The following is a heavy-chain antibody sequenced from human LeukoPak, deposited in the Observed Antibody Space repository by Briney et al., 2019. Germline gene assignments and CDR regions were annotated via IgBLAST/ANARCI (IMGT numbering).Heavy chain of an antibody. CDR3: ARFAPGIAVAAGYYYYYMDV. J-gene: IGHJ6*03. D-gene: IGHD6-19*01. CDR2: INHSGST. V-gene: IGHV4-34*01. Sequence: PSETLSLTCAVYGGSFSGYYWSWIRQPPGKGLEWIGEINHSGSTNYNPSLKSRVTISVDTSKNQFSLKLSSVTAADTAVYYCARFAPGIAVAAGYYYYYMDVWGKGTTVTISS. CDR1: GGSFSGYY.